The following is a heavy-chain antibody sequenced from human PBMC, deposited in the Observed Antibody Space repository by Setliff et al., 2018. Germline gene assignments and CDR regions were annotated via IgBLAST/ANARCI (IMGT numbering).Heavy chain of an antibody. J-gene: IGHJ6*03. Sequence: SVKVSCKASGGTFTNYAISWVRQAPGQGLEWMGRIIPIFGIPHYAQKFQGRVTITANNSTGTAYMELSRLTSEDTAVYYCALEYSNSSPTVYYYMDVWGKGTTVTVS. CDR2: IIPIFGIP. V-gene: IGHV1-69*04. CDR1: GGTFTNYA. CDR3: ALEYSNSSPTVYYYMDV. D-gene: IGHD6-6*01.